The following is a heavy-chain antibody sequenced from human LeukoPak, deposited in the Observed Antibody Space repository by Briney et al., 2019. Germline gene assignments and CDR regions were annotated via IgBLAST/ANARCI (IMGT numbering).Heavy chain of an antibody. V-gene: IGHV3-48*01. D-gene: IGHD2-15*01. CDR2: ISNSGSTI. CDR3: VRGRGSCSGGTCYVDY. J-gene: IGHJ4*02. CDR1: RFTFSSYI. Sequence: GGSLRLSCAASRFTFSSYIMNWVRQAPGKGLEWLSYISNSGSTIYYADSVKGRFTISRDNAKNSLWLQMNSLRAGDTAVYYCVRGRGSCSGGTCYVDYWGQGTLVTVSS.